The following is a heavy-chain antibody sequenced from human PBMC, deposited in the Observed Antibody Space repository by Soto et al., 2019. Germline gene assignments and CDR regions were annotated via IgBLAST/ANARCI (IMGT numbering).Heavy chain of an antibody. J-gene: IGHJ4*02. CDR1: RFAFNNYA. Sequence: GGSLRLSCAASRFAFNNYAMTWVRQAAGKGLEWVSTISGSGDSTYYADSVKGRFTISRDNSKNTLYLQMNSLRTEDTAVYYCARALDFWSAYFDYWGQGSLVTVS. CDR2: ISGSGDST. V-gene: IGHV3-23*01. CDR3: ARALDFWSAYFDY. D-gene: IGHD3-3*01.